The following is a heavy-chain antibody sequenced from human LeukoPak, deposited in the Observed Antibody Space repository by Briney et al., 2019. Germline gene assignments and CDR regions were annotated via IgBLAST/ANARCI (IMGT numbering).Heavy chain of an antibody. CDR3: AKGALGGTGYYSGPDY. CDR1: GFTFSSYA. D-gene: IGHD3/OR15-3a*01. V-gene: IGHV3-23*01. Sequence: GGSLRLSCAASGFTFSSYAMSWVRQAPGKGLEWVSAISGSGGSTYYADSVKGRFTISRDNSKNTLYLQMNSLRAEDTAVYYCAKGALGGTGYYSGPDYWGQGTLVTVSS. CDR2: ISGSGGST. J-gene: IGHJ4*02.